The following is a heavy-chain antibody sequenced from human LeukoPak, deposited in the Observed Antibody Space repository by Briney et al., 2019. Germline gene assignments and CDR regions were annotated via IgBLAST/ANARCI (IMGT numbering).Heavy chain of an antibody. CDR1: GFTFSNFA. CDR3: VKDSGSSWFGGDSM. CDR2: ILYDGRNK. V-gene: IGHV3-30*18. J-gene: IGHJ4*02. D-gene: IGHD6-13*01. Sequence: GGSLRLSCAASGFTFSNFAIHWVRQAPGKGLEWVAVILYDGRNKYYGDSVEGRFTISRDNSKNTVYLEMNSLSAEDTAVYFCVKDSGSSWFGGDSMWGQGTLVTVSS.